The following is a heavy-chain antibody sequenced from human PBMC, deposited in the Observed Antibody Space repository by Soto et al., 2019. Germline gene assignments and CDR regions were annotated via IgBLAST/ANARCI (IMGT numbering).Heavy chain of an antibody. CDR2: NFWDDEK. V-gene: IGHV2-5*02. CDR1: GFSHTTSGVG. D-gene: IGHD3-22*01. CDR3: AHPDPYDSSGYLAFDI. Sequence: QITLKESGPTLVKPTQTLTLTCTFSGFSHTTSGVGVGWIRQPPGKALEWLAINFWDDEKRYSPSLKSRLTITKDTSKIHLVLSMTNMDTVDTGTYYCAHPDPYDSSGYLAFDIWGQGTRVIVSS. J-gene: IGHJ3*02.